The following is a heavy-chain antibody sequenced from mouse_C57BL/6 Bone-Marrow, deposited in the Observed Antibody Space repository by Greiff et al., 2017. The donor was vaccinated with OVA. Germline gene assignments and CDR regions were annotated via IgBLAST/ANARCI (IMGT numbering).Heavy chain of an antibody. CDR3: SRYYGSSYDAMDY. CDR2: ISNLAYSI. CDR1: GFTFSDYG. Sequence: EVKLVESGGGLVQPGGSLKLSCAASGFTFSDYGMAWVRQAPRKGPEWVAFISNLAYSIYYADTVTGRFTISRENAKNTLYLEMSSLRSEGTAMDYCSRYYGSSYDAMDYWGQGTSVTVSS. D-gene: IGHD1-1*01. V-gene: IGHV5-15*01. J-gene: IGHJ4*01.